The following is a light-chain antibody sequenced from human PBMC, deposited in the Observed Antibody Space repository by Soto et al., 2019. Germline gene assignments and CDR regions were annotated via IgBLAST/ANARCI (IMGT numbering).Light chain of an antibody. V-gene: IGLV7-46*01. J-gene: IGLJ2*01. CDR3: LLSYSGAR. CDR2: DTS. Sequence: QAVVTQEPSLTVSPGGTGTLTCGSSTGAVTSGHYPYWFQQKPGQAPRTLIYDTSNKHSWTPARFSGSLLGGKAALTLSGAQPEDEAEYYCLLSYSGARFGGGAKVTVL. CDR1: TGAVTSGHY.